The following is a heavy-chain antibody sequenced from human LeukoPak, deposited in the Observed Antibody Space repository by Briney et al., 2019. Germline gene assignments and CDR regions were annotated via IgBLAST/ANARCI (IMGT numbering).Heavy chain of an antibody. J-gene: IGHJ4*02. V-gene: IGHV3-7*01. CDR3: AVYYSSGPIAY. CDR1: GLAFSYYW. D-gene: IGHD3-22*01. CDR2: IKQDGSEK. Sequence: GGSLRLSCAASGLAFSYYWMSWVRQAPGKGLEWVANIKQDGSEKHYVDSVKGRFAVSRDNAKNSLYLQMNSLRAEDTAVYYCAVYYSSGPIAYWGQGTLVTVSS.